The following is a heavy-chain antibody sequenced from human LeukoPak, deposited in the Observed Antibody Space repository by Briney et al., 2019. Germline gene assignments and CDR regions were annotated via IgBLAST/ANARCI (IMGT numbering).Heavy chain of an antibody. V-gene: IGHV3-74*01. D-gene: IGHD1-1*01. Sequence: GGSLRLSCAASGFTFRNYWMHWVRQAPGKGLVWVSRITRDEITTYADSVKGRFTISRDNAKNMLYLQMNSLTAEDTAVYYCTTERAGTSGYIVFDNWGQGTLVTVST. CDR3: TTERAGTSGYIVFDN. CDR2: ITRDEIT. J-gene: IGHJ4*02. CDR1: GFTFRNYW.